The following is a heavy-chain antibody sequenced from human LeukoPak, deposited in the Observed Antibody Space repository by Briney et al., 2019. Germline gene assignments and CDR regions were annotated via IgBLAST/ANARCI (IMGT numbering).Heavy chain of an antibody. J-gene: IGHJ4*02. CDR1: GFTLSSYW. D-gene: IGHD4-23*01. CDR2: IKHDESEK. CDR3: ARDNGGSLDH. Sequence: SGGSLRLSCAASGFTLSSYWMAWVRQAPGTGLEWVANIKHDESEKYYAESVRGRFTISRENAKNSLYLQMNSLRAEDTALYYCARDNGGSLDHWGQGTLLTVSS. V-gene: IGHV3-7*03.